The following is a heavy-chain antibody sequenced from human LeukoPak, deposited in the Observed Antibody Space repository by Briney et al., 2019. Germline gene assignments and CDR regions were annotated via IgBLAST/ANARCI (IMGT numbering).Heavy chain of an antibody. CDR1: GGSISGYS. CDR3: ARRLYSSGYGDWFDP. Sequence: SETLSLTRTASGGSISGYSWSWIRQPPGKGLEWIAHIDYIGSTKYHPSLRSRVTISVDTSKNELSLKLTSLTAADTAIYYCARRLYSSGYGDWFDPWGQGTLVTVSS. CDR2: IDYIGST. V-gene: IGHV4-59*08. J-gene: IGHJ5*02. D-gene: IGHD6-19*01.